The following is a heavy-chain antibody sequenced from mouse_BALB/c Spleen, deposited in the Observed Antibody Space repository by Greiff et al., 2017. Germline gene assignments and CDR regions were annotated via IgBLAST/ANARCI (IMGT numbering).Heavy chain of an antibody. D-gene: IGHD2-4*01. CDR1: GFAFSSYD. CDR3: ARNYDAPDY. J-gene: IGHJ2*01. CDR2: ISSGGGST. V-gene: IGHV5-12-1*01. Sequence: EVQVVESGGGLVKPGGSLKLSCAASGFAFSSYDMSWVRQTPEKRLEWVAYISSGGGSTYYPDTVKGRFTISRDNAKNTLYLQMSSLKSEDTAMYYCARNYDAPDYWGQGTTLTVSS.